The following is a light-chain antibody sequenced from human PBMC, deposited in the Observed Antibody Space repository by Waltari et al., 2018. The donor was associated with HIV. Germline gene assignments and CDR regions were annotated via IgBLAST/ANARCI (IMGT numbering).Light chain of an antibody. Sequence: DIQTTQFPSTQSASAGDRVTIPCQASQSLVNGLHWDHQQPGEAPQLLSYAAFALQPGVPSRFSGSAAGTDFSLTISSLRPEDCAAFYCQQSYSVPLPFG. CDR1: QSLVNG. CDR2: AAF. V-gene: IGKV1-39*01. CDR3: QQSYSVPLP. J-gene: IGKJ3*01.